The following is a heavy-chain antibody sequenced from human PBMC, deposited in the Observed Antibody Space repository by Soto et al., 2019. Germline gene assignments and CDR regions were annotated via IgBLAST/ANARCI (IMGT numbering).Heavy chain of an antibody. CDR2: INSDGSST. Sequence: SLRLSCAASGFTFRSYWMQWVRQAPGKGLVWVSWINSDGSSTSYADSVKGRFTISRDNAKNTLYLQMNSLRAEDTAVYYCASGGSRLNSDSCGQGTLVSVSS. CDR3: ASGGSRLNSDS. D-gene: IGHD2-15*01. V-gene: IGHV3-74*01. CDR1: GFTFRSYW. J-gene: IGHJ4*02.